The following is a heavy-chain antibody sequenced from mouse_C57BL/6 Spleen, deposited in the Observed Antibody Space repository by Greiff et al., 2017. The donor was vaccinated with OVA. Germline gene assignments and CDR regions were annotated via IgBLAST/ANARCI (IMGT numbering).Heavy chain of an antibody. CDR1: GYTFTSYW. D-gene: IGHD1-1*01. CDR2: IDPSDSYT. Sequence: QVQLQQPGAELVKPGASVKLSCKASGYTFTSYWMQWVKQRPGQGLEWIGEIDPSDSYTNYNQKFKGKATLTVDTSSSTAYMQLSSLTSEDSAVYYCARGHYGSSYNWYFDVWGTGTTVTVSS. J-gene: IGHJ1*03. CDR3: ARGHYGSSYNWYFDV. V-gene: IGHV1-50*01.